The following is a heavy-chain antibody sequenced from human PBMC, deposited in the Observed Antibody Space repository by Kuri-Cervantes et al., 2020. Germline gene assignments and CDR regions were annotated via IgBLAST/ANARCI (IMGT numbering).Heavy chain of an antibody. V-gene: IGHV3-30*03. CDR3: ARDLAGVGAVEGDY. Sequence: GESLKISCAASGSTFSSYGMHWVRQAPGKGLEWVAVISYDGSNKYYADSVKGRFTISRDSSKNTLYLQMNSLRAEDTAVYYCARDLAGVGAVEGDYWGQGTLVTVSS. J-gene: IGHJ4*02. CDR2: ISYDGSNK. D-gene: IGHD3-3*01. CDR1: GSTFSSYG.